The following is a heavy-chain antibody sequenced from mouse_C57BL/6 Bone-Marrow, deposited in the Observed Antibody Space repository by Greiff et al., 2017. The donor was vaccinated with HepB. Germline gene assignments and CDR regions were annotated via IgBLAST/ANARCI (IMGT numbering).Heavy chain of an antibody. Sequence: QVQLQQSGAELVRPGASVKLSCKASGYTFTDYYINWVKQRPGQGLEWIARIYPGSGNTYYNEKFKGKATLTAENSSSTAYMQLSSLTSEDSAVYFCASYSGSSYSVWGTGTTVTVSS. CDR2: IYPGSGNT. D-gene: IGHD1-1*01. CDR3: ASYSGSSYSV. CDR1: GYTFTDYY. V-gene: IGHV1-76*01. J-gene: IGHJ1*03.